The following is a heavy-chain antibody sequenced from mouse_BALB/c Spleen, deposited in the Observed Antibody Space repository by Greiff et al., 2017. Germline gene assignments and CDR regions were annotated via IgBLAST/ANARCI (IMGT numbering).Heavy chain of an antibody. J-gene: IGHJ2*01. D-gene: IGHD1-1*01. CDR1: GYTFTSYV. CDR2: INPYNDGT. V-gene: IGHV1-14*01. Sequence: VQLQQPGAELVMPGASVKMSCKASGYTFTSYVMHWVKQKPGQGLEWIGYINPYNDGTKYNEKFKGKATLTSDKSSSTAYMELSSLTSEDSAVYYCARGYYGSSYNFDYWGQGTTLTVSS. CDR3: ARGYYGSSYNFDY.